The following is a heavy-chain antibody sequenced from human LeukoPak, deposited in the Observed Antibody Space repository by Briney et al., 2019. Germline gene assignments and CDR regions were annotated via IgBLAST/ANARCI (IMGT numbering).Heavy chain of an antibody. CDR2: IYHSGST. V-gene: IGHV4-38-2*02. CDR3: ARATFGVVITLDY. J-gene: IGHJ4*02. Sequence: SETLSLTCTVSGYSISSGYYWGWIRQPPGKGLEWIGSIYHSGSTYYNSSLKSRVTISVDTSKNQFSLKLSSVTAADTAVYYCARATFGVVITLDYWGQGTLVTVSS. D-gene: IGHD3-3*01. CDR1: GYSISSGYY.